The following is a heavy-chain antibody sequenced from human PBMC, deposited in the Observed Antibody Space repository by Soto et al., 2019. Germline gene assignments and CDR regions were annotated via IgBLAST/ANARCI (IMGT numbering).Heavy chain of an antibody. D-gene: IGHD6-13*01. V-gene: IGHV1-58*01. CDR1: GFMFTSSA. J-gene: IGHJ5*02. CDR2: LVVGSGNT. Sequence: ASVKVSCKTSGFMFTSSAVQWVRQARGQRLEWIGWLVVGSGNTHYAQHFQERVTLTRDMSTGTAYMELSSLRSEDTAVYYCVRRHVSATGIDWFDPCGQGTLVTVSS. CDR3: VRRHVSATGIDWFDP.